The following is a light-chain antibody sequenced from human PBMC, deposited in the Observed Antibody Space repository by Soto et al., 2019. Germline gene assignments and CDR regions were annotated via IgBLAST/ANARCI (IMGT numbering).Light chain of an antibody. CDR1: ERINTY. CDR3: QQANSPPLT. CDR2: AAS. V-gene: IGKV1-12*01. Sequence: DIQMTQSPSSVSASVGDRVTITCRASERINTYLAWYQQQPGKAPKLLIYAASSLQSGVPSRFSGSGSGTEFTLTISNLQPEDFATYYCQQANSPPLTFGGGIKVDIK. J-gene: IGKJ4*01.